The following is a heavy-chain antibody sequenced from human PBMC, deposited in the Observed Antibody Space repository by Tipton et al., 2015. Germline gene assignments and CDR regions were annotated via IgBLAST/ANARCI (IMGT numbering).Heavy chain of an antibody. V-gene: IGHV1-69*01. J-gene: IGHJ4*02. D-gene: IGHD3-22*01. CDR1: GNTFLSYA. Sequence: QLVQSGAEVKKPGSSVKVSCKASGNTFLSYAITWVRQAPGQGLEWMGGIIPVYGTPNYAQDFQGRVTITADESTSTAYMELSSLMSEDTAVYYCAVYYESSGYRGGNFDYWGPGTPVTVSS. CDR2: IIPVYGTP. CDR3: AVYYESSGYRGGNFDY.